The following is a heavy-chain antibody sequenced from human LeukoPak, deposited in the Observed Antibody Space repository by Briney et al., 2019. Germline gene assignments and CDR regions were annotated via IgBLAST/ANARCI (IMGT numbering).Heavy chain of an antibody. CDR3: AREMATSFDY. CDR1: GGSISSGSYY. CDR2: IYTSGST. V-gene: IGHV4-61*02. J-gene: IGHJ4*02. D-gene: IGHD5-24*01. Sequence: SETLSLTCTVSGGSISSGSYYWSWIRQPAGKGLEWIGRIYTSGSTNYNPSLKSRVTISVDPSKNQFSLKLSSVTAADTAVYYCAREMATSFDYWGQGTLVTVSS.